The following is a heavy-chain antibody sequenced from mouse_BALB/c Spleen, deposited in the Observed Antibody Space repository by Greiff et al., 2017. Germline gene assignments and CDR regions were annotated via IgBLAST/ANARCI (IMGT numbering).Heavy chain of an antibody. D-gene: IGHD1-1*01. CDR3: AKRAYYGSSPFAY. J-gene: IGHJ3*01. Sequence: EVKLMESGPGLVKPSQSLSLTCTVTGYSITSDYAWNWIRQFPGNKLEWMGYISYSGSTSYNPSLKSRISITRDTSKNQFFLQLNSVTTEDTATYYCAKRAYYGSSPFAYWGQGTLVTVSA. CDR2: ISYSGST. V-gene: IGHV3-2*02. CDR1: GYSITSDYA.